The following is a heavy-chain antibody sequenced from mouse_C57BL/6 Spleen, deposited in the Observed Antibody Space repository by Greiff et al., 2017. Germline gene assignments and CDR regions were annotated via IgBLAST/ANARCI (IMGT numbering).Heavy chain of an antibody. J-gene: IGHJ4*01. V-gene: IGHV3-6*01. Sequence: EVQLQESGPGLVKPSQSLSLTCSVTGYSITSGYYWNWIRQFPGNKLEWMGYISYDGSNNYNPSLKNRISITRDTSKNQFFLKLNSVTTEDTATYYCARYYGSSYNYAMDYWGQGTSVTVSS. CDR1: GYSITSGYY. CDR2: ISYDGSN. CDR3: ARYYGSSYNYAMDY. D-gene: IGHD1-1*01.